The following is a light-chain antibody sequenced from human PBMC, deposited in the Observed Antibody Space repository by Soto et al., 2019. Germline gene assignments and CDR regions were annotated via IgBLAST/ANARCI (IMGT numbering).Light chain of an antibody. CDR3: QSYDSRLSVV. J-gene: IGLJ2*01. V-gene: IGLV1-40*01. CDR1: SSNIVAGYD. CDR2: GNS. Sequence: QSVLTQPPSVSGAPGQRVTISCTGSSSNIVAGYDVHWYQQLPGTAPKLLIYGNSNRPSGVPDRFSGSKSGTSASLAITGLQAEDEADYYCQSYDSRLSVVFGGGTKLTVL.